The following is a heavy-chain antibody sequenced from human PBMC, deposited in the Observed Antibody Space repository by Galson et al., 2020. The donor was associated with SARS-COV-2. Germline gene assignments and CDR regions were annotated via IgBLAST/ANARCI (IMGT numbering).Heavy chain of an antibody. CDR3: SREGWQGGY. Sequence: GRSLRLSCAVSGFTFNDFWISWFRQAPGQGLECVANIRGDGSETNYVDSVQGRFFISRDNAIDSLFLQMNNLTVDDTAVYFCSREGWQGGYWGQGTRVTVSS. D-gene: IGHD6-19*01. J-gene: IGHJ4*02. V-gene: IGHV3-7*01. CDR2: IRGDGSET. CDR1: GFTFNDFW.